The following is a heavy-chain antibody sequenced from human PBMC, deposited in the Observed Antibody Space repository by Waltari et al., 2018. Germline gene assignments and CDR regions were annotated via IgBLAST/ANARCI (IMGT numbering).Heavy chain of an antibody. D-gene: IGHD1-26*01. CDR1: GGTFSSYA. CDR3: ARVGGYTIPRTDNWFDP. J-gene: IGHJ5*02. V-gene: IGHV1-69*01. Sequence: QVQLVQSGAEVKKPGSSVKVSCKASGGTFSSYAISWVRQAPGQGLEWMGGIIPIFGTANYAQKVQGRVTITADESTSTAYMELSSLRAEDTAVYYCARVGGYTIPRTDNWFDPWGQGTLVTVSS. CDR2: IIPIFGTA.